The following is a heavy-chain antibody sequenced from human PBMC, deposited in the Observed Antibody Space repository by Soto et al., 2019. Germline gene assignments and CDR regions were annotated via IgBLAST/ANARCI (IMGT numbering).Heavy chain of an antibody. V-gene: IGHV4-39*01. CDR1: GGSISSSSYY. D-gene: IGHD3-9*01. CDR2: IYYSGST. J-gene: IGHJ4*02. Sequence: SETLSLTCTVSGGSISSSSYYWGWIRQPPGKGLEWIGSIYYSGSTYYNPSLKSRVTISVDTSKNQFSLKLSSVTAADTAVYYCARYDILTGPYYFDYWGQGTLVTVS. CDR3: ARYDILTGPYYFDY.